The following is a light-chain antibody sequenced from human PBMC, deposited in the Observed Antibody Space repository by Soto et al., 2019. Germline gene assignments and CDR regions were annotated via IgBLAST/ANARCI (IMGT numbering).Light chain of an antibody. CDR1: NSDIGRYNF. Sequence: QSVLTQPASVSGSAGQSISISCTGTNSDIGRYNFVSWYQQRPGQAPQLLIFDVSNRPSGISDRFSGSKSGTTASLTISGLQAEDEADYYCNSYTSTSPPYVFGTGTKVT. CDR2: DVS. J-gene: IGLJ1*01. V-gene: IGLV2-14*01. CDR3: NSYTSTSPPYV.